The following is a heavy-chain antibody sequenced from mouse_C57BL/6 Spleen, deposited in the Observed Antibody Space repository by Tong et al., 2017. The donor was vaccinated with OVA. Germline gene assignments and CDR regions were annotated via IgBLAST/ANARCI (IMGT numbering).Heavy chain of an antibody. CDR3: ARYGGYYEAMDY. CDR2: INPSSGYT. Sequence: VQLQESGPELVKPGASVKMSCKASGYTFTSYWMHWVKQRPGQGLEWIGYINPSSGYTKYNQKFKDKATLTADKSSSTAYMQLSSMTYEGSAVYYCARYGGYYEAMDYWGQGTSVTVSS. CDR1: GYTFTSYW. V-gene: IGHV1-7*01. J-gene: IGHJ4*01. D-gene: IGHD2-3*01.